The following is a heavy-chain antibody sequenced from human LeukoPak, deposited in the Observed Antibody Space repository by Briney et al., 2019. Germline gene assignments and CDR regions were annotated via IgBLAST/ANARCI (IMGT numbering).Heavy chain of an antibody. Sequence: GGSLRLSCAASGFTFSTYGMHWVRQAPGKGLEWVAVVSYDASSTYYVDSVKGRFTISRDNSKKKVFLQMSSLRADDTAVYYCAKAGWYSAKTYATYDDAYDIWGQGTMVTVSS. J-gene: IGHJ3*02. V-gene: IGHV3-30*18. CDR3: AKAGWYSAKTYATYDDAYDI. CDR2: VSYDASST. D-gene: IGHD1-26*01. CDR1: GFTFSTYG.